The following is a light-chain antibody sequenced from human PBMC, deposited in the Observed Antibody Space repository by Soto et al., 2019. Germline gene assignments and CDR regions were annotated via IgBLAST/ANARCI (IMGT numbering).Light chain of an antibody. CDR3: RSRTCNNTLGLF. CDR2: DVS. V-gene: IGLV2-14*03. CDR1: STDVGGHNY. Sequence: QSAPTQPASVSGSPGQSITISCTGTSTDVGGHNYVSWYQRHPGKAPKLLIYDVSNRPSGVSNRISGSRSGDTASLTTSGLQTEDEAEYDCRSRTCNNTLGLFFGAGTKLTVL. J-gene: IGLJ1*01.